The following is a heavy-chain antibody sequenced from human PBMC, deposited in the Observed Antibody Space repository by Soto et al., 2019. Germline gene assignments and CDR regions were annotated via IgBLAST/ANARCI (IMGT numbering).Heavy chain of an antibody. CDR1: GFNFAGYF. J-gene: IGHJ4*01. CDR3: ARAVWGSSQELDN. D-gene: IGHD3-16*01. Sequence: ASVKVSCKASGFNFAGYFLHWVRQAPGQGLEWMGWINPNSGATKDAQKFQGRVTMTWDTSISSAYIELVSLRFDDAAVYYCARAVWGSSQELDNWGHGTRVTVSS. CDR2: INPNSGAT. V-gene: IGHV1-2*02.